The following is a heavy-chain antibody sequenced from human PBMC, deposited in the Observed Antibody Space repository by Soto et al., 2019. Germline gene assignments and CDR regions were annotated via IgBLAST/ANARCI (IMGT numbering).Heavy chain of an antibody. J-gene: IGHJ4*02. CDR3: ARAGYDSFGPLDY. V-gene: IGHV3-33*01. Sequence: PGGSLRLSCAASGFTFSSYGMHWVRQAPGKGLEWVAVIWYGGSNKYYADSVKGRFTISRDNSKNTLYLQMNSLRAEDTAVYYCARAGYDSFGPLDYWGQGTLVTVSS. D-gene: IGHD1-20*01. CDR1: GFTFSSYG. CDR2: IWYGGSNK.